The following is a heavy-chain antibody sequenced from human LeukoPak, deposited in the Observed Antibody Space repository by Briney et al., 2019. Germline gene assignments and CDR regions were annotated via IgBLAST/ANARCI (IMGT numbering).Heavy chain of an antibody. Sequence: ASVKVSCKASGYRFTTYGVTWVRQAPGQGLEWLGWINGYNGDTKYVERVQGRVTMTIDTSTSTAHMELRSLRSDDTAVYYCARWYFDYMWGTHRYDYFDYWGQGTLVTVSS. V-gene: IGHV1-18*01. J-gene: IGHJ4*02. CDR2: INGYNGDT. D-gene: IGHD3-16*02. CDR1: GYRFTTYG. CDR3: ARWYFDYMWGTHRYDYFDY.